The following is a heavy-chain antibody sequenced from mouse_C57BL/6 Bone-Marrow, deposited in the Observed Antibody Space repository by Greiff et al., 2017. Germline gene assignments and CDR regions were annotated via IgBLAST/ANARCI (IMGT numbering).Heavy chain of an antibody. CDR3: ARAGNGGFAY. CDR1: GYSITSGYY. Sequence: EVQLQESGPGLVKPSQSLSLTCSVTGYSITSGYYWNWIRQFPGNKLEWMGYISYDGSNNYNPSLKNRISITRDTSKNQFFLKLNSVTTEDTATYYCARAGNGGFAYWGQGTLVTVSA. D-gene: IGHD2-1*01. J-gene: IGHJ3*01. V-gene: IGHV3-6*01. CDR2: ISYDGSN.